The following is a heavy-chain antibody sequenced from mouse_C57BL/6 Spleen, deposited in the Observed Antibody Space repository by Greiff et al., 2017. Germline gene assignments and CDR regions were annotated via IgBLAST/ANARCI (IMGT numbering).Heavy chain of an antibody. Sequence: VQLKESGPELVKPGASVKISCKASGYSFTDYNMNWVKQSNGKSLEWIGVINPNYGTTSYNQKFKGKATLTVDQSSSTAYMQLNSLTSEDSAVYYCASSSRTGTPFDYWGQGTTLTVAS. D-gene: IGHD4-1*01. CDR1: GYSFTDYN. CDR3: ASSSRTGTPFDY. CDR2: INPNYGTT. V-gene: IGHV1-39*01. J-gene: IGHJ2*01.